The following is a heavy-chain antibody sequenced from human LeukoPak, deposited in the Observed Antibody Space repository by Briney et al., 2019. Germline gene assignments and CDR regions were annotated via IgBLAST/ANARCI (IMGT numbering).Heavy chain of an antibody. V-gene: IGHV3-11*01. CDR2: ISSSGSTI. D-gene: IGHD4-17*01. Sequence: GGSLRLSCAASGFTFSDYYMSWIRQAPGKGLEWVSYISSSGSTIYYADSVKGRFTISRDNAKNSLYLQMNSLRAEDTAVYYCASSHDYGDYALSYDAFDIWGQGTMVTVSS. CDR1: GFTFSDYY. CDR3: ASSHDYGDYALSYDAFDI. J-gene: IGHJ3*02.